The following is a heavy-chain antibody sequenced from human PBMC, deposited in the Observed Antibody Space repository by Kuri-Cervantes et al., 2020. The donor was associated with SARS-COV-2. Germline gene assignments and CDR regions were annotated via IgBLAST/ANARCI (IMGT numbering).Heavy chain of an antibody. Sequence: ASVKVSCKASGYTFAGYHMHWVRQAPGQGLEWMGWINPNSGGTNYAQKFQGRVTMTRDPSISTAYMELSRLRSDDTAVYYCARDDTTSIAARFDYWGQGTLVTVSS. CDR2: INPNSGGT. V-gene: IGHV1-2*02. CDR3: ARDDTTSIAARFDY. J-gene: IGHJ4*02. D-gene: IGHD6-6*01. CDR1: GYTFAGYH.